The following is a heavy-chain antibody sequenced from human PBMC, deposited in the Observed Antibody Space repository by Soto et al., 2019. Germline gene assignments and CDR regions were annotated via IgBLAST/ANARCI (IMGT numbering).Heavy chain of an antibody. CDR3: ARRYNYGRTFDY. CDR2: IYYSGST. J-gene: IGHJ4*02. V-gene: IGHV4-39*01. Sequence: QLQLQESGPGLVKPSETLSLTCTVSGGSISSSSYYWGWIRQPPGKGLEWIGSIYYSGSTYYNPSLKSRVTISVDTSKNQFSLKLSSVTAADTAVYYCARRYNYGRTFDYWGQGTLVTVSS. CDR1: GGSISSSSYY. D-gene: IGHD5-18*01.